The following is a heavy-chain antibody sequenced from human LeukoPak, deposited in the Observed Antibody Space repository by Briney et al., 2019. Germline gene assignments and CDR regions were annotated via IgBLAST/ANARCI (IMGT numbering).Heavy chain of an antibody. CDR2: IYYSGST. CDR3: ASSTEGILTGSPAY. D-gene: IGHD3-9*01. V-gene: IGHV4-39*07. J-gene: IGHJ4*02. CDR1: GGSISSSSYY. Sequence: SETLSLTCTVSGGSISSSSYYWGWIRQPPGKGLEWIGSIYYSGSTYYNPSLKSRVTISVDTFKNQFSLKLSSVTAADTAVYYCASSTEGILTGSPAYWGQGTLVTVSS.